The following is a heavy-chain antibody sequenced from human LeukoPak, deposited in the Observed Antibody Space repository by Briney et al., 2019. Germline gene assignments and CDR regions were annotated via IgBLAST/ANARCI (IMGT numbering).Heavy chain of an antibody. J-gene: IGHJ4*02. V-gene: IGHV3-23*01. CDR3: AKDNVLATNTGPFDS. Sequence: GGSLRLSCAGSGFIFSNYAIYWVRQASGQGLEWVSSISGSGDRTFYADSVKGRFAISRDNSENTLYLQMNRLRAEDTAVYYCAKDNVLATNTGPFDSWGQGTLVTVSS. D-gene: IGHD2-8*01. CDR2: ISGSGDRT. CDR1: GFIFSNYA.